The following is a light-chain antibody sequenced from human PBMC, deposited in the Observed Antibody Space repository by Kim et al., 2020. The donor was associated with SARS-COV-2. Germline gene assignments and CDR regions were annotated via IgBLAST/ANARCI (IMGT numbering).Light chain of an antibody. Sequence: VSPGERATLSCRASQSVSSTLAWYQQKPGQAPRLLIYGTSTRATGIPVRFSGSGSGTEFTLTISSLQSEDFALYYCHQYSDWPPYSFGQGTKLEI. CDR3: HQYSDWPPYS. CDR2: GTS. J-gene: IGKJ2*03. V-gene: IGKV3-15*01. CDR1: QSVSST.